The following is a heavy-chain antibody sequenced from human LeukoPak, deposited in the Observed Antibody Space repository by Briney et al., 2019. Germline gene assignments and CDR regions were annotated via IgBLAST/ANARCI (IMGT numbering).Heavy chain of an antibody. V-gene: IGHV3-23*01. Sequence: GGSLRLSCAASGFTFNDYSMSWVRQAPGKGLEWVSTISGSGGNTYYADSVKGRFTISRDNSKNTLSLQMNSLRAEDTARYYCAKEKETTAPYNWFDPWGQGTLVTVSS. J-gene: IGHJ5*02. CDR1: GFTFNDYS. D-gene: IGHD4-17*01. CDR3: AKEKETTAPYNWFDP. CDR2: ISGSGGNT.